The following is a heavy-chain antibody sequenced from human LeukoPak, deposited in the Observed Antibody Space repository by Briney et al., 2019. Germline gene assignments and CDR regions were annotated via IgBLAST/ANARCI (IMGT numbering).Heavy chain of an antibody. V-gene: IGHV3-23*01. CDR3: AKRGVVIRVILVGFHKEANYFDS. CDR1: GITLSNYG. D-gene: IGHD3-22*01. Sequence: SGGSLRLSCAVSGITLSNYGMSWVCQAPGKGLELVAGISGSGGSTNYADSVKGRFTISRDDLKNTLYLQMNSLRAEDTAVYFCAKRGVVIRVILVGFHKEANYFDSWGQGALVTVSS. CDR2: ISGSGGST. J-gene: IGHJ4*02.